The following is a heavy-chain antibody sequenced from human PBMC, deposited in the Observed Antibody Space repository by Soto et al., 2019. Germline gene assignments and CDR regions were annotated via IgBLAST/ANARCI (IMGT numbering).Heavy chain of an antibody. CDR1: GYTFSSYA. CDR2: INAANGNV. CDR3: ARAVGQFDP. Sequence: QVQLVQSGAEVKKPGASVKVSCKASGYTFSSYALHWVRQAPGHRLAWMGWINAANGNVKYSQKFQGRVTITRDTSASTAYMELSSLRSEATAVYYCARAVGQFDPWGQVTLVTVSS. D-gene: IGHD6-19*01. J-gene: IGHJ5*02. V-gene: IGHV1-3*01.